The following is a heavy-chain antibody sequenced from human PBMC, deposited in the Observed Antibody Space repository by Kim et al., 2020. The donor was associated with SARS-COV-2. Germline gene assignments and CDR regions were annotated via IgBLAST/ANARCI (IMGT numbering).Heavy chain of an antibody. CDR1: GFTFSSYA. J-gene: IGHJ4*02. V-gene: IGHV3-30*04. D-gene: IGHD2-21*01. Sequence: GGSLRLSCAASGFTFSSYAMHWVRQAPGKGLEWVAVISYDGSNKYYADSVKGRFTISRDNSKNTLYLQMNSLRAEDTAVYYCARGGEGYFDYWGQGTLVTVSS. CDR2: ISYDGSNK. CDR3: ARGGEGYFDY.